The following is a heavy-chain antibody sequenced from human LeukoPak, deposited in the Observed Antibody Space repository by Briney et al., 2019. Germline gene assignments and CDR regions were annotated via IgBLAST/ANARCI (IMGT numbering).Heavy chain of an antibody. D-gene: IGHD3-3*01. CDR3: TREYDFWSGYFDY. Sequence: GGSLRLSCTASGFTFGDYAMSWVRQAPGKGLEWVGSIRSKAYGGTTEYAASVKGRFTISRDDSKSIAYLQMNSLRTEDTAVYYCTREYDFWSGYFDYWGQGTLVTVSS. CDR2: IRSKAYGGTT. V-gene: IGHV3-49*04. J-gene: IGHJ4*02. CDR1: GFTFGDYA.